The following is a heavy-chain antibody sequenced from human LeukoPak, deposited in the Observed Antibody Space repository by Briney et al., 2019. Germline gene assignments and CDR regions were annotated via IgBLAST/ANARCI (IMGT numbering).Heavy chain of an antibody. V-gene: IGHV3-23*01. Sequence: PGGSLTLSCAASGFTFSNYAMIWLPQAPGKGLEGVSAISTSGGSTNYAGSVKGRFTISRDNSQNTLYLQMNRLRAEDTAVYYWAKTGYGDMYYFDYWGERTLVTVSS. CDR3: AKTGYGDMYYFDY. J-gene: IGHJ4*02. D-gene: IGHD4-17*01. CDR1: GFTFSNYA. CDR2: ISTSGGST.